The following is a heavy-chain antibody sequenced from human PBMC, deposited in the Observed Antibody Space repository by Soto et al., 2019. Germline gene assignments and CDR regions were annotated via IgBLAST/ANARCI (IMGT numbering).Heavy chain of an antibody. CDR1: GFTFSSYA. V-gene: IGHV3-21*01. CDR3: AKSIEYTKWYYYGMDV. J-gene: IGHJ6*02. CDR2: ISSSSSYI. Sequence: GGSLRLSCSASGFTFSSYAMHWVRQAPGKGLEWVSSISSSSSYIYYAESVKGRFTISRDNAKSSLYLQMNSLRAEDTAVYYCAKSIEYTKWYYYGMDVWGQGTTVTVSS. D-gene: IGHD6-6*01.